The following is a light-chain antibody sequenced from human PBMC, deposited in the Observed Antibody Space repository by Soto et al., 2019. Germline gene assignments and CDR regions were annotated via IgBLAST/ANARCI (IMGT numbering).Light chain of an antibody. CDR1: SRHSSYA. V-gene: IGLV4-69*01. Sequence: QLVLTQSPSASASLGASVKLTCTLSSRHSSYAIAWHQQQPEKGPRYLMKLNSDGRHTKGDGIPDRFSGSSSGTGRYLTISSLQSEDEADYYCQTWGTGILVFGGGTQLTVL. J-gene: IGLJ7*01. CDR2: LNSDGRH. CDR3: QTWGTGILV.